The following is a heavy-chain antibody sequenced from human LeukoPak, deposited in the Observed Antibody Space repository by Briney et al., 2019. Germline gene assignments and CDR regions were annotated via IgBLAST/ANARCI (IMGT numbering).Heavy chain of an antibody. D-gene: IGHD1-1*01. CDR1: GYTFTGYY. CDR3: SRLRTGTTRDIDP. Sequence: VASVKVFCKASGYTFTGYYMHWVRQAPGQGLEWMGWINSNGGCTNYEQKFQGRVTMTRDTSISTAYMELSRLMTDDTAVNYCSRLRTGTTRDIDPWGQGTLVTVSS. CDR2: INSNGGCT. V-gene: IGHV1-2*02. J-gene: IGHJ5*02.